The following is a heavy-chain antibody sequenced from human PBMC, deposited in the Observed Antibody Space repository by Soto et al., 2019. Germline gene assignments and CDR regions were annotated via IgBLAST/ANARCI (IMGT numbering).Heavy chain of an antibody. Sequence: GGSLRLSCAASGFTFSSYAMHWVRQAPGKGLEWVAVISYDGSNKYYADSVKGRFTISRDNSKNTLYLQMNSLRAEDTAVYYCARSSLTGYHRGNWFDPWGQGTLVTVSS. CDR3: ARSSLTGYHRGNWFDP. V-gene: IGHV3-30-3*01. D-gene: IGHD3-9*01. CDR1: GFTFSSYA. J-gene: IGHJ5*02. CDR2: ISYDGSNK.